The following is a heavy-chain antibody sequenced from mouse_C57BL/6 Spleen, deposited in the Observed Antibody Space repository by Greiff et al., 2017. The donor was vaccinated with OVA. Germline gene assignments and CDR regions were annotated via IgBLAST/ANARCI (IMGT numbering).Heavy chain of an antibody. D-gene: IGHD1-1*01. CDR2: IHPNSGST. CDR3: ARVITTVVPFDY. J-gene: IGHJ2*01. V-gene: IGHV1-64*01. CDR1: GYTFTSYW. Sequence: QVQLQQPGAELVKPGASVKLSCKASGYTFTSYWMHWVKQRPGQGLEWIGMIHPNSGSTNYNEKFKSKATLTVDKSSSTAYMQLSSLTSEDSAVYYCARVITTVVPFDYWGQGTTLTVSS.